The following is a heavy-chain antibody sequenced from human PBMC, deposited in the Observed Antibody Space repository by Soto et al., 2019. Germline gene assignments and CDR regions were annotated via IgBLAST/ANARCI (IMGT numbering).Heavy chain of an antibody. J-gene: IGHJ4*02. CDR2: ISGSGGST. CDR3: AKSQGDSSGYYPLSDY. Sequence: GGSLRLSCAASGFTFSTYAINWVRQAPEKGLEWVSVISGSGGSTYYADSVKGRFTISRDNSKNTPYLQMSSLRAEDTAVYYCAKSQGDSSGYYPLSDYWGQGTLVTVSS. CDR1: GFTFSTYA. D-gene: IGHD3-22*01. V-gene: IGHV3-23*01.